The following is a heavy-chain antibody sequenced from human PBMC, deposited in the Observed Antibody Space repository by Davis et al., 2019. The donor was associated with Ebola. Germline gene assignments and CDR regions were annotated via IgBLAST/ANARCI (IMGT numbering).Heavy chain of an antibody. Sequence: GESLKTSCAASGFTFSSYSMNWVRQVPGKGLEWISYISSDSNTIYYADSVKGRFTISRDDAKNSLFLLMNSLRDEDTAVYYCAIVATRGRFDSWGQGTLVTVSS. CDR3: AIVATRGRFDS. D-gene: IGHD6-25*01. CDR2: ISSDSNTI. V-gene: IGHV3-48*02. J-gene: IGHJ4*02. CDR1: GFTFSSYS.